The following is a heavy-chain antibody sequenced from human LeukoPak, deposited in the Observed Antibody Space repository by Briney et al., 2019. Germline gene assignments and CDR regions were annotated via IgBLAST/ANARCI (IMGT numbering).Heavy chain of an antibody. CDR1: GYTFTSYG. V-gene: IGHV1-18*01. D-gene: IGHD2-2*01. CDR2: ISAYNGNT. J-gene: IGHJ6*02. CDR3: ARDCSSTSCYFALYYYGMDV. Sequence: ASVKVSCKASGYTFTSYGISWVRQAPGQGLEWMGWISAYNGNTNYAQKLQGRVTMTTDTSTSTAYMELRSLRSDDTAVYYCARDCSSTSCYFALYYYGMDVWGQGTTVTVSS.